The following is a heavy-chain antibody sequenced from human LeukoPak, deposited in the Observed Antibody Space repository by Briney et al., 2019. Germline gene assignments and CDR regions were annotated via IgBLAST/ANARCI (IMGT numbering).Heavy chain of an antibody. D-gene: IGHD1-26*01. CDR3: ERGQGGNYYLNYFDY. V-gene: IGHV4-59*01. Sequence: PSETLSLTCTVTGGSFSTYYWSWIRQPPGKGLEWIGHFYYSGSTNYNPSLKSRVTISVDTSRNQFSLKLTSVTAADTAVYYCERGQGGNYYLNYFDYWGQGALVTVSS. J-gene: IGHJ4*02. CDR2: FYYSGST. CDR1: GGSFSTYY.